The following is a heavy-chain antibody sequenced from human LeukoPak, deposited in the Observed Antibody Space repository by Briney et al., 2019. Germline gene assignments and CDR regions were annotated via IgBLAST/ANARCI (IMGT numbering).Heavy chain of an antibody. V-gene: IGHV4-34*01. Sequence: SETLSLSCAAYGGSFSGYYWSWIRQPPGKGLEWVGEINHSGSTNYNPSLKSRVTISVDTSKNQYSLKLSSVTAADTAVYYCARSRSGWPQKHITRYYFDYWGQGTLVTVSS. CDR3: ARSRSGWPQKHITRYYFDY. CDR2: INHSGST. D-gene: IGHD6-19*01. CDR1: GGSFSGYY. J-gene: IGHJ4*02.